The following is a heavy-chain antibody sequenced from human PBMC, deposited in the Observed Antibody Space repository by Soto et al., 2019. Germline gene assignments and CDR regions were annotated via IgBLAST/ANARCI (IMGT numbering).Heavy chain of an antibody. CDR1: GFTFSSYG. D-gene: IGHD1-1*01. CDR3: AKEERTKHYGMDV. Sequence: QVQLVESGGGVVQPGRSLRLSCAASGFTFSSYGMHWVRQAPGKGLEWVAVISYDGSNKYYADSVKGRFTISRDNSKNTLYLQMNSLRAEDTAVYYCAKEERTKHYGMDVWGQGTTVTVSS. V-gene: IGHV3-30*18. J-gene: IGHJ6*02. CDR2: ISYDGSNK.